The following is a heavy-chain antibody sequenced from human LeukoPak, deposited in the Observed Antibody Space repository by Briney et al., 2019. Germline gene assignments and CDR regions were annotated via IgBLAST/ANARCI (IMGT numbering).Heavy chain of an antibody. V-gene: IGHV4-31*03. CDR1: GGSISSGGYY. CDR2: IYYSGST. CDR3: ARDNRYYDSSGYPNPRGGAFDI. J-gene: IGHJ3*02. Sequence: SETLSLTCTVSGGSISSGGYYWSWIRQHPGKGLEWIGYIYYSGSTYYNPSLKSRVTISVDTSKNQFSLKLSSVTAADTAVYYCARDNRYYDSSGYPNPRGGAFDIWGQGTMVTVSS. D-gene: IGHD3-22*01.